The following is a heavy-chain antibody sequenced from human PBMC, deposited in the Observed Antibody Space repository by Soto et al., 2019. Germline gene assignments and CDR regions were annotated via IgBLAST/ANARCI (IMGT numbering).Heavy chain of an antibody. CDR3: AKAQGYSYGQQTYYYYGMDV. Sequence: EVQLLESGGGLVQPGGSLRLSCAASGFTFSSYAMSWVRQAPGKGLEWVSAISGSGGSTYYADSVKGRFTISRDNSKNTRYLQMNSLRAEDTAVYYCAKAQGYSYGQQTYYYYGMDVWGQGTTVTVSS. V-gene: IGHV3-23*01. CDR1: GFTFSSYA. J-gene: IGHJ6*02. CDR2: ISGSGGST. D-gene: IGHD5-18*01.